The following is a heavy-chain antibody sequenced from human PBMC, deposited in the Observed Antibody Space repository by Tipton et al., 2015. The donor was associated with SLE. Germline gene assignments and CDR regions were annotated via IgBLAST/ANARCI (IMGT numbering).Heavy chain of an antibody. Sequence: SLRLSCAASGFTFSSSWMSWVRQAPGKGLEWVANIKQDGSEKYHVDSVKGRFTISRDNAENSLYLQMYSLRAEDTAVYYCARGPRTDYFAYWGQGTLVTVSS. CDR1: GFTFSSSW. CDR2: IKQDGSEK. D-gene: IGHD4-17*01. V-gene: IGHV3-7*01. J-gene: IGHJ4*02. CDR3: ARGPRTDYFAY.